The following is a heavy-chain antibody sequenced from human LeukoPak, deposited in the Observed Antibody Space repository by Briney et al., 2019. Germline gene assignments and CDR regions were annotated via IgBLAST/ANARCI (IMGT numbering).Heavy chain of an antibody. Sequence: SETLSLTCTVSGGSISRYYWSWIRQPPGKGLEWIGYIYYSGSTNYNPSLKSRVTISVDTSKNQFSLKLSSVTAADTAVYYCAREGRDGYYFDYWGQGTLVTVSS. CDR1: GGSISRYY. J-gene: IGHJ4*02. CDR3: AREGRDGYYFDY. D-gene: IGHD5-24*01. CDR2: IYYSGST. V-gene: IGHV4-59*01.